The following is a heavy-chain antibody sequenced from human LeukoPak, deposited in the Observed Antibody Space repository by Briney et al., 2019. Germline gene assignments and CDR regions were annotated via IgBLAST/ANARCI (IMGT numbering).Heavy chain of an antibody. D-gene: IGHD1-26*01. J-gene: IGHJ3*02. CDR2: ISSSSSYI. CDR1: GFTFSSYS. V-gene: IGHV3-21*01. CDR3: ARDYSGSYQPLIFDI. Sequence: GGSLRLSCAASGFTFSSYSMNWVRQAPGKGLEWVSSISSSSSYIYYADSVKGRFTISRDNAKNSLYLQMNSLRAEDTAVYYCARDYSGSYQPLIFDIWGQGTMVTVSS.